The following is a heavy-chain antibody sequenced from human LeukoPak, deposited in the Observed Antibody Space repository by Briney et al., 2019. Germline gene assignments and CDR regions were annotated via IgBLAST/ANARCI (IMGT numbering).Heavy chain of an antibody. Sequence: PGGSLRLSCAASGFTFTNYALSWVRQAPGKGLEWVSAISGSGDSPYYADSVKGRFTISRDNSKNTLFLQMTSLRAEDTAVYYCARDVAPRPYYYMDVWGRGTTVTVSS. CDR3: ARDVAPRPYYYMDV. J-gene: IGHJ6*03. D-gene: IGHD6-6*01. CDR1: GFTFTNYA. CDR2: ISGSGDSP. V-gene: IGHV3-23*01.